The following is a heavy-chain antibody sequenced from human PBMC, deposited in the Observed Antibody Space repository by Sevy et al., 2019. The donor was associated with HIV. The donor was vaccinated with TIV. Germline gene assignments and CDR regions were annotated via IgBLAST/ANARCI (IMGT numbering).Heavy chain of an antibody. CDR3: ARDGGTGTSPGAFDF. J-gene: IGHJ3*01. Sequence: SETLSLTCAVSGGSISSGAYSWNWIRQPPGKGLEWIGYIYHSGSTYYNPSLRSRVTISVDRSKNQLSLKMTSVTAADTAIYYCARDGGTGTSPGAFDFWGQGTVVTVSS. CDR1: GGSISSGAYS. V-gene: IGHV4-30-2*01. D-gene: IGHD3-10*01. CDR2: IYHSGST.